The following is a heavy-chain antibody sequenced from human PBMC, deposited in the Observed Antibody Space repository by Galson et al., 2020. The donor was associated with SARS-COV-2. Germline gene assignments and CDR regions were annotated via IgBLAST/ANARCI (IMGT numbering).Heavy chain of an antibody. Sequence: ASETLSLICTVSGAYISDTSYYWGWIRQPPGKGLEWIGSIYYTGRTFYNPSLRGRATMSVDTSKNLFSLKLTSVTAADTAVYYCARKEATYDYWGQGILVTVSS. CDR1: GAYISDTSYY. J-gene: IGHJ4*02. V-gene: IGHV4-39*07. CDR3: ARKEATYDY. CDR2: IYYTGRT.